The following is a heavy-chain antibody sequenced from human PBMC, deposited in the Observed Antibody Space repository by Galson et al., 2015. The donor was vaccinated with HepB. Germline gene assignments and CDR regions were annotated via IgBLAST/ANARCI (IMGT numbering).Heavy chain of an antibody. CDR2: INSDSTYI. Sequence: SLRLSCAASGFTFNDYNMLWVRQAPGKGLEWVSSINSDSTYIYNADSVRGRFTISRDNAKNSLYLQMNSLRVEDTAIYYCARDPPLGAPFDYWGQGTLVTVSS. D-gene: IGHD7-27*01. J-gene: IGHJ4*02. CDR1: GFTFNDYN. V-gene: IGHV3-21*01. CDR3: ARDPPLGAPFDY.